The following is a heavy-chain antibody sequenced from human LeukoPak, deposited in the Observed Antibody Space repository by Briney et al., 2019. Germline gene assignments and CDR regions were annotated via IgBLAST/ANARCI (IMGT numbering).Heavy chain of an antibody. J-gene: IGHJ6*02. Sequence: GGSLRLSCAASGFSFSSYAMNWVRQAPGKGLEWVSYISRSGTTIHYADSVKGRFSISRDNGKNSLFLQLNSLRAEDTALYYCARDLYGMDVWGQGTTVTVSS. CDR1: GFSFSSYA. CDR3: ARDLYGMDV. CDR2: ISRSGTTI. V-gene: IGHV3-48*03.